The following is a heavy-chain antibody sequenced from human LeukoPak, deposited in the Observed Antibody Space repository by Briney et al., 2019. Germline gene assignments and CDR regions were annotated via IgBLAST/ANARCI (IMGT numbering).Heavy chain of an antibody. Sequence: SETLSLTCTVSGGSISSSSYYWGWIRQPPGKGLEWIGSIYHSGSTYYNPSLKSRVTIPVDTSKNQFSLKLSSVTAADTAVYYCAVGGYWGQGTLVTVSS. D-gene: IGHD3-10*01. V-gene: IGHV4-39*01. J-gene: IGHJ4*02. CDR3: AVGGY. CDR2: IYHSGST. CDR1: GGSISSSSYY.